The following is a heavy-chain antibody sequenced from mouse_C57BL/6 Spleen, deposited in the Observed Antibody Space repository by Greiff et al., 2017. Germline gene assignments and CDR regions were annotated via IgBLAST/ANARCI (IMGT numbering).Heavy chain of an antibody. D-gene: IGHD1-1*01. J-gene: IGHJ3*01. Sequence: VQLQQPGAELVMPGASVKLSCKASGYTFTSYWMHWVKQRPGQGLEWIGEIDPSDSYTNYNQKFKGKSTLTVDKSSSTAYMQLSSLTSEDAAVYYCAREANYYGSSYVFADRGKGTLVTVAA. V-gene: IGHV1-69*01. CDR1: GYTFTSYW. CDR3: AREANYYGSSYVFAD. CDR2: IDPSDSYT.